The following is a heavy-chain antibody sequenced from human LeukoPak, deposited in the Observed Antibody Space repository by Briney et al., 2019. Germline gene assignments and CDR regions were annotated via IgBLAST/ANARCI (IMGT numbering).Heavy chain of an antibody. V-gene: IGHV3-23*01. Sequence: PGGSLRLSCAASGFTFSSYAMSWVRQAPGKGLEWASAISGSGGSTYYADSVKGRFTISRDNSKNTLYLQMNSLRAEDTAVYYCAEAWGYYDSSGYTPPGYWGQGTLVTVSS. J-gene: IGHJ4*02. CDR1: GFTFSSYA. D-gene: IGHD3-22*01. CDR2: ISGSGGST. CDR3: AEAWGYYDSSGYTPPGY.